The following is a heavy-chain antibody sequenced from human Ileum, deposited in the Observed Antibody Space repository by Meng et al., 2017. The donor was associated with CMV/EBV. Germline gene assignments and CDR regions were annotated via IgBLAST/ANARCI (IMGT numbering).Heavy chain of an antibody. Sequence: FKASGGPFSSYAFSWGRQAPGQGLGWMGGIIPIFGTANYAQKFQGRVTITTDESTSTAYMELSSLRSEDTAVYYCATYSSSYNWFDPWGQGTLVTVSS. CDR1: GGPFSSYA. CDR2: IIPIFGTA. D-gene: IGHD6-6*01. V-gene: IGHV1-69*05. J-gene: IGHJ5*02. CDR3: ATYSSSYNWFDP.